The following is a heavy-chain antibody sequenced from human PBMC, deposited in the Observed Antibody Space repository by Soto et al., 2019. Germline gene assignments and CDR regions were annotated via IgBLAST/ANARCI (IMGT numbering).Heavy chain of an antibody. Sequence: EVHLLESGGNLVQPGGSLRLSCAASGFTFGRFAMSWVRQAPGKGLEWVSGMSGSGESAYYADSVKGRFTISRDNSKSTLFLQMTNLGAEDTALYFCARGRSSGTFYLDYWGQGTLVTVSS. D-gene: IGHD3-22*01. J-gene: IGHJ4*02. CDR1: GFTFGRFA. CDR3: ARGRSSGTFYLDY. V-gene: IGHV3-23*01. CDR2: MSGSGESA.